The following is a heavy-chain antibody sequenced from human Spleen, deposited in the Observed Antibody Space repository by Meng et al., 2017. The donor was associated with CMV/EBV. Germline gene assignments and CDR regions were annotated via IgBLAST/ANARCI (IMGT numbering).Heavy chain of an antibody. D-gene: IGHD1-26*01. CDR1: GGSTNSGGYS. V-gene: IGHV4-31*03. Sequence: SETLSLTCTVSGGSTNSGGYSWTWIRQHPEKGLEWIGYIYYSGSTFYNPSLKSRVTISLDTSKNQFSLKLGSLTAADTAVYYCARATLLVGATSTGFFDYWGQGTLVTVSS. CDR3: ARATLLVGATSTGFFDY. CDR2: IYYSGST. J-gene: IGHJ4*02.